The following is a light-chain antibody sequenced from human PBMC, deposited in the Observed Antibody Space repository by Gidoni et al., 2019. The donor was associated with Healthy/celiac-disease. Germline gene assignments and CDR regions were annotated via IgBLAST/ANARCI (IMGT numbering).Light chain of an antibody. CDR3: QQRYSTSWT. CDR1: QSISSY. J-gene: IGKJ1*01. V-gene: IGKV1-39*01. CDR2: AAS. Sequence: DIQMTHSPSSLSASVGDRVTITCRASQSISSYLNWYQQKPGKAPKPLIYAASSLQSGVPSRFSGSGSGTDFTLTISSLQPEDFATYYCQQRYSTSWTFGQGTKVEIK.